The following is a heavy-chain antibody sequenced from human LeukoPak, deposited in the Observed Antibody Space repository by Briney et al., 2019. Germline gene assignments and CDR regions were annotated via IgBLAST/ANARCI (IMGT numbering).Heavy chain of an antibody. CDR2: ISSNGGRS. J-gene: IGHJ4*02. D-gene: IGHD6-19*01. CDR1: GFTFSSYS. Sequence: GGSLRLSCAASGFTFSSYSMHWVRQAPGNGLEYVSAISSNGGRSYYANSVKGRFTTSRDNSKNTLYIQMNGLRAEDTAVYYCAREGSMSSGWYYFDYWGQGTLVTVSS. CDR3: AREGSMSSGWYYFDY. V-gene: IGHV3-64*01.